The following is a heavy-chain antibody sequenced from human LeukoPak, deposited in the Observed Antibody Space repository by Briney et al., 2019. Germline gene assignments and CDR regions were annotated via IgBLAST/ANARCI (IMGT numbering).Heavy chain of an antibody. J-gene: IGHJ4*02. D-gene: IGHD6-19*01. CDR1: GYSISSGYY. CDR3: VRGVAVAGRGRSYFDY. Sequence: SETLSLTCAVSGYSISSGYYWGWIRQPPGKGLEWIGSIYHSGSTYYNPSLKSRVTISVDTSKNQFSLKLSSVTAADTAVYYCVRGVAVAGRGRSYFDYWGQGTLVTVSS. V-gene: IGHV4-38-2*01. CDR2: IYHSGST.